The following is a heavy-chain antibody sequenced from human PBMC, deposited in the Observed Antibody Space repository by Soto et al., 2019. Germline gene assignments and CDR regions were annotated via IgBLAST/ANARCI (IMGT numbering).Heavy chain of an antibody. J-gene: IGHJ4*02. CDR3: VKDEFRWASYYYDSSGYYTDY. CDR1: GFTFSSYA. D-gene: IGHD3-22*01. Sequence: PGGSLRLSCSASGFTFSSYAMHWVRQAPGKGLEYVSAISSNGGSTYYADSVKGRFTISRDNSKNTLYLQMSSLRAEDTAVYYCVKDEFRWASYYYDSSGYYTDYWGQGTLVTVSS. CDR2: ISSNGGST. V-gene: IGHV3-64D*08.